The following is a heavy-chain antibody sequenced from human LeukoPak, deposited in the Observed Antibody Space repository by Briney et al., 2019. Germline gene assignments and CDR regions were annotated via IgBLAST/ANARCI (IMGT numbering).Heavy chain of an antibody. CDR2: IKEDGSEK. Sequence: GGSLRLSCAGSGFTFRNYWMNWVRQAPGKGLEWVANIKEDGSEKYYVDSVKGRFTVSRDNAKNSLYLQINSLRADDTAVYYCARVSGTRIFGVVTHAFDIWGQGTMVTVSP. V-gene: IGHV3-7*03. CDR1: GFTFRNYW. J-gene: IGHJ3*02. CDR3: ARVSGTRIFGVVTHAFDI. D-gene: IGHD3-3*01.